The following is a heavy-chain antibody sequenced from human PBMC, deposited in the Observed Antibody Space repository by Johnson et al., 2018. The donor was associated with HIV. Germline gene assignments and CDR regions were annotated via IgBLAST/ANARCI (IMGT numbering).Heavy chain of an antibody. Sequence: MQLVESGGGLVQPGGSLRLSCVGSSNYKSWVRQAPGKGLEWVSVIYSGGSTYYADSVKGRYTISRDTSKNMLYLQMNSLGPEDTAVYYCTRGSFTDDAFDVWGLGTMVTVYS. D-gene: IGHD1-26*01. J-gene: IGHJ3*01. V-gene: IGHV3-66*02. CDR1: SSNY. CDR2: IYSGGST. CDR3: TRGSFTDDAFDV.